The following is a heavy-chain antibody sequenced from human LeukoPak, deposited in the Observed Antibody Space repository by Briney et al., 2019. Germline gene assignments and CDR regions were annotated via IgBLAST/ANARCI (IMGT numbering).Heavy chain of an antibody. CDR2: SKSRADGGTP. CDR3: ATQGLLDAFDI. Sequence: PGWSLRLSCACSLFIFIYALWIWVRQARGRERDGVGLSKSRADGGTPDYAAPVTGRFTISSDDSNGTLFLQMNSLTTEDTAVYYCATQGLLDAFDIWGQGTMVIVSS. J-gene: IGHJ3*02. CDR1: LFIFIYAL. D-gene: IGHD3-22*01. V-gene: IGHV3-15*01.